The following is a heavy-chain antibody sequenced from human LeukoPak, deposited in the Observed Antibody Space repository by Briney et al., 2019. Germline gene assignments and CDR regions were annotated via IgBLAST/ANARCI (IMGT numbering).Heavy chain of an antibody. V-gene: IGHV4-39*01. CDR1: GGSISSSSYY. D-gene: IGHD4-17*01. J-gene: IGHJ3*02. CDR3: ARQGTTDGDYWKAFDI. CDR2: IYYSGST. Sequence: SETLSLTCTVSGGSISSSSYYWGWIRQPPGKGLEWIGSIYYSGSTNYNPSLKSRVTISVDTSKNQFSLKLSSVTAADTAVYYCARQGTTDGDYWKAFDIWGQGTMVTVSS.